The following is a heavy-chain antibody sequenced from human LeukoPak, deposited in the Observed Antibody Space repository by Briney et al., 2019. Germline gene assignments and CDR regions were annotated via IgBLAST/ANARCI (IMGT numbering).Heavy chain of an antibody. CDR3: ARVGAYNGYDYVDY. V-gene: IGHV4-38-2*02. Sequence: SETLSLTCTVSGYSISSGYYWGWIRQPPGKGLEWIGSIYHSGSTYYNPSLKSRVTISVDTSKNQFSLKLSSVTAADTAVYFCARVGAYNGYDYVDYWGQGILVTVSS. CDR1: GYSISSGYY. D-gene: IGHD5-12*01. J-gene: IGHJ4*02. CDR2: IYHSGST.